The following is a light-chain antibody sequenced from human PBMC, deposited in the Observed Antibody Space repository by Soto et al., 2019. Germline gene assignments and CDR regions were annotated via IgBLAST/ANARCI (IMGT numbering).Light chain of an antibody. Sequence: QSALTQPPSVSGSPGQSVTISCTGTRSDVGSYNRVSWYQQPPGTAPKLMIYEVSNRPSGVPDRFSGSKSGNTASLTISGLQAEDEADYYCSSYTSSSTRVVFVGGTQLTAL. CDR2: EVS. V-gene: IGLV2-18*02. CDR3: SSYTSSSTRVV. J-gene: IGLJ2*01. CDR1: RSDVGSYNR.